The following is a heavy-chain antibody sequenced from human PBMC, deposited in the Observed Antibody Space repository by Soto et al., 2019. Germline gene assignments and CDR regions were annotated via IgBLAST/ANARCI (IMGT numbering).Heavy chain of an antibody. CDR1: GFTFSSYA. V-gene: IGHV3-23*01. Sequence: QPGGSLRLSCAASGFTFSSYAMSWVRQAPGKGLEWVSAISGSGGSTYYADSVKGRFTISRDNSKNTLYLQMNSLRAEDTAVYYCAKDKKDSDILTGYYIPLDAFDIWGQGTMVTVSS. D-gene: IGHD3-9*01. J-gene: IGHJ3*02. CDR2: ISGSGGST. CDR3: AKDKKDSDILTGYYIPLDAFDI.